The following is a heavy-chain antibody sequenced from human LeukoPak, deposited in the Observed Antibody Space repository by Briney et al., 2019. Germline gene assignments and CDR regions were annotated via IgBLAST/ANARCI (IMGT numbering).Heavy chain of an antibody. J-gene: IGHJ3*02. V-gene: IGHV3-23*01. D-gene: IGHD5-12*01. Sequence: GGSLSLSCAASGFTFSSYGMSWVRQAPGKGLEWVSAISGSGGSTYYADSVKGRFTISRDNAKNSLYLQMNSLRAEDTAVYYCARVSGYSALAFDIWGQGTMVTVSS. CDR2: ISGSGGST. CDR1: GFTFSSYG. CDR3: ARVSGYSALAFDI.